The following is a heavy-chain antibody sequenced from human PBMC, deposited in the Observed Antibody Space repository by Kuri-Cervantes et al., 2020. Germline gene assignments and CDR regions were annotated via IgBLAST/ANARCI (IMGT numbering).Heavy chain of an antibody. CDR1: GYTLTELS. CDR3: ASIVVVPAANDWFDP. J-gene: IGHJ5*02. D-gene: IGHD2-2*01. V-gene: IGHV1-24*01. CDR2: FDPEDGET. Sequence: ASVKVSCKVSGYTLTELSMHWVRQAPGKGLEWMGGFDPEDGETIYAQKFQGGVTMTEDTSTDTAYMELSSLRSEDTAVYYCASIVVVPAANDWFDPWGQGTLVTVSS.